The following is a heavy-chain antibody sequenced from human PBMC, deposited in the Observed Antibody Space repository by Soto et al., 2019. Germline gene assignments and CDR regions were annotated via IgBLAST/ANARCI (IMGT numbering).Heavy chain of an antibody. D-gene: IGHD3-22*01. CDR1: GGSISSGGYY. V-gene: IGHV4-31*03. CDR3: AREDYYDSSGYYYDYYFDY. J-gene: IGHJ4*02. CDR2: IYYSGST. Sequence: QVQLQESGPGLVKPSQTLSLTCTVSGGSISSGGYYWSWIRQHPGKGLEWIGYIYYSGSTYYNPSLKSRVTISLDTSKNQFSLKLSSVTAADTAVYYCAREDYYDSSGYYYDYYFDYWGQGTLVTVSS.